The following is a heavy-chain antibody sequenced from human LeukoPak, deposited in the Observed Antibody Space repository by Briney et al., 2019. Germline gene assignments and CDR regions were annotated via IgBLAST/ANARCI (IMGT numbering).Heavy chain of an antibody. V-gene: IGHV4-39*01. Sequence: SETLSLTCTVSGGSISSSNYYWGWIRQPPGKGLEWIASIHYSETTYYNPSLKSRVTISVDTSKNHFSLKLSSVTAADTAVYYCARHRYDSSGYWEPYYYYYMDVWGKGTTVTISS. D-gene: IGHD3-22*01. CDR1: GGSISSSNYY. J-gene: IGHJ6*03. CDR2: IHYSETT. CDR3: ARHRYDSSGYWEPYYYYYMDV.